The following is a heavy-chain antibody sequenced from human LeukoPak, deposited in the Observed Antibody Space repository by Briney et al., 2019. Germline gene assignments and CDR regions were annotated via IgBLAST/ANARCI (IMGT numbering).Heavy chain of an antibody. CDR3: VKGIVVVTARAIDY. CDR2: ISSNGGST. J-gene: IGHJ4*02. V-gene: IGHV3-64D*06. D-gene: IGHD2-21*02. Sequence: GGSLRLSCSASGFTFSSYAMHWGRQAPGKGLEYVSAISSNGGSTYYADSVKGRFTISRDNSKNTLYLQMSSLRPEDTAVYYCVKGIVVVTARAIDYWGQGTLVTVSS. CDR1: GFTFSSYA.